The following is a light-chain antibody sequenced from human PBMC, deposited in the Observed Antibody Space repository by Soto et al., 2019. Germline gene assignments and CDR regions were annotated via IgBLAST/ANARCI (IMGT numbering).Light chain of an antibody. CDR3: QHYGTSAL. V-gene: IGKV3-20*01. Sequence: PGVRATLSCRASQSVSDSYLAWYQQKPGQAPRLLIYASSRATGIPDRFSGSGSGTDFTLTISRLEPEDFAVYYCQHYGTSALFGPGTTVDIK. CDR2: AS. J-gene: IGKJ3*01. CDR1: QSVSDSY.